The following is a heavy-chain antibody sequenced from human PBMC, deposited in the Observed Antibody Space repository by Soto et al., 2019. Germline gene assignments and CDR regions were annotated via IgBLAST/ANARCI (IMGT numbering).Heavy chain of an antibody. J-gene: IGHJ4*02. V-gene: IGHV3-23*01. CDR3: AKDFTPYYYDSSGYFSR. CDR1: GFTFSSYA. Sequence: GGSLRLSCAASGFTFSSYAMSWVRQAPGKGLEWVSAISGSGGSTYYADSVKGRFTISRDNSKNTLYLQMNSLRAEDTAVYYCAKDFTPYYYDSSGYFSRWGQGTLVTVSS. CDR2: ISGSGGST. D-gene: IGHD3-22*01.